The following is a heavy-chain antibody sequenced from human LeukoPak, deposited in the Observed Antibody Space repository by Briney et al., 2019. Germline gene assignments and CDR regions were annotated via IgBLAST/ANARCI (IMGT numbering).Heavy chain of an antibody. Sequence: PGRSLRLSCAASGFTFSSYAMHWVRQAPGKGLEWVAVISYDGSSKYYADSVKGRLTISRDNSKNTLYLQMNSLRAEDTAVYYCARDLAGSSGWYGNYYYYYGMDVWGQGTTVTVSS. CDR1: GFTFSSYA. CDR2: ISYDGSSK. J-gene: IGHJ6*02. D-gene: IGHD6-19*01. CDR3: ARDLAGSSGWYGNYYYYYGMDV. V-gene: IGHV3-30-3*01.